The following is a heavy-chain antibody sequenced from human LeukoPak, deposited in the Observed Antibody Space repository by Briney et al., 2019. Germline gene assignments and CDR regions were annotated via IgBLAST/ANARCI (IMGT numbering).Heavy chain of an antibody. CDR3: ARGTGAAIPD. CDR1: GYTFTSYD. CDR2: LNPNGGNT. D-gene: IGHD2-21*02. V-gene: IGHV1-8*01. Sequence: GASVKVSCKASGYTFTSYDINWVRQSTGQGLEWRGWLNPNGGNTGYAKKFQCRVTMTKNTSISKAYMELSSLRSEDTGVYYCARGTGAAIPDWGQGTLVTVSS. J-gene: IGHJ4*02.